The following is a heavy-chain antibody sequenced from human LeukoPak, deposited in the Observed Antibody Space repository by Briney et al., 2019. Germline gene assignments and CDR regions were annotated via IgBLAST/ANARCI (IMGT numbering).Heavy chain of an antibody. CDR2: ISGSGGST. CDR3: AKDSLTQREWFGELEANWFDP. J-gene: IGHJ5*02. D-gene: IGHD3-10*01. CDR1: GFTFSSYA. Sequence: GGSLRLSCAASGFTFSSYAMSWVRQAPGKGLEWVSAISGSGGSTYYADSVKGRFTISRDNSKNTLYLQMNSLRAEDTAVYYCAKDSLTQREWFGELEANWFDPWGQGTLVTVSS. V-gene: IGHV3-23*01.